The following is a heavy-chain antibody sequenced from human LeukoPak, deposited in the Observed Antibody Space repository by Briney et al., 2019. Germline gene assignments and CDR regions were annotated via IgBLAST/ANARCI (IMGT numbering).Heavy chain of an antibody. CDR2: INHSGGT. Sequence: SETLSLTCAVYGGSFSAYSWTWIRQPPGKGLEWIGEINHSGGTNHNPSLKSRVSISRDSSKNQIFLKLRSVTAANTAVYYCAGPQAGAAFEIWSQGAMVTVSS. V-gene: IGHV4-34*01. CDR3: AGPQAGAAFEI. CDR1: GGSFSAYS. D-gene: IGHD6-13*01. J-gene: IGHJ3*02.